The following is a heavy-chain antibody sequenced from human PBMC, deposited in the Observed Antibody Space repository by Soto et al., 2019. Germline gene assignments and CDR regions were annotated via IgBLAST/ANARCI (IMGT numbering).Heavy chain of an antibody. D-gene: IGHD2-8*01. V-gene: IGHV3-23*01. CDR2: ISGTGTTT. CDR1: GFTFGSYA. Sequence: VGSLRLSCAASGFTFGSYAMTWVRQAPGKGLEWVSTISGTGTTTYYADSVKGRFTISRDNSKNTLYLQMNGLRTEDTAVYYCLKAVYLLDFDYWGQGTLVTVSS. CDR3: LKAVYLLDFDY. J-gene: IGHJ4*02.